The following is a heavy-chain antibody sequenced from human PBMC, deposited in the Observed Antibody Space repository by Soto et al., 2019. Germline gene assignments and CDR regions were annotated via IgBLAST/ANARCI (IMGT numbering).Heavy chain of an antibody. Sequence: GGSLRLSCAASGFTFSSYAMSWVRQAPGKGLEWVSAISGSGGSTYYADSVKVRFTISRDNSKNTLYLQMNSLRAEDTAVYYCEKDFQPTAYYHYYGMDXWGQGTTVTVS. J-gene: IGHJ6*02. V-gene: IGHV3-23*01. CDR1: GFTFSSYA. CDR3: EKDFQPTAYYHYYGMDX. CDR2: ISGSGGST.